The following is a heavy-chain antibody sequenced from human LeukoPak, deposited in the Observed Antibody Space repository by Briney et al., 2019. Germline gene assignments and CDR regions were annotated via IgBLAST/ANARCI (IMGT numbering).Heavy chain of an antibody. V-gene: IGHV3-30*02. CDR3: ARDGWFGDYNWFDP. CDR2: IRYDGSNK. D-gene: IGHD3-10*01. CDR1: GFTFSTYD. J-gene: IGHJ5*02. Sequence: GGSLRLSCAASGFTFSTYDMHWVRQAPGKGLEWVAFIRYDGSNKYYVDSVKGRFTISRDNSKNTLYLQMNSLRAEDTAVYYCARDGWFGDYNWFDPWSQGTLVTVSS.